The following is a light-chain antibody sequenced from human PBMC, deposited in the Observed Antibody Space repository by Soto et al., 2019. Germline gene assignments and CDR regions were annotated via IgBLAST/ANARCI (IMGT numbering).Light chain of an antibody. CDR3: QQYGSSQT. Sequence: ENVLTQSPGTLSSSPGERATLSCRASQSVSSSYLAWYQQKAGQAPRLLIYAASSRATGIPDRFSGSGSGTDYTLTISRLEPENFAVYYCQQYGSSQTFVQGTKVEIK. CDR1: QSVSSSY. CDR2: AAS. V-gene: IGKV3-20*01. J-gene: IGKJ1*01.